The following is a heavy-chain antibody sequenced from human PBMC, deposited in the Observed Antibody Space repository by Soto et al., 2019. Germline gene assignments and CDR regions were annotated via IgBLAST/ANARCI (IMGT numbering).Heavy chain of an antibody. CDR3: ANTLLFSYYDSSGYSRHIDY. D-gene: IGHD3-22*01. V-gene: IGHV3-23*01. Sequence: PGGSLRLCCAASGFTFSSYAMSWVRQAPGKGLEWVSAISGSGGSTYYADSVKGRFTISRDNSKNTLYLQMNSLRAEDTAVYYCANTLLFSYYDSSGYSRHIDYWGQGPLVSVSS. J-gene: IGHJ4*02. CDR1: GFTFSSYA. CDR2: ISGSGGST.